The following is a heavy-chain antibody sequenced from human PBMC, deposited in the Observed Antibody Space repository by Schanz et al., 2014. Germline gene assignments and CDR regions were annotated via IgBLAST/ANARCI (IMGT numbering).Heavy chain of an antibody. Sequence: VRLLESGGGLVQPGGSLRLSCVASGFTFNSYAMTWVRQAPGKGLEWVATISGSSENTYYADSVKGRVTISRDNSRNTLFLQMRNLRADDTALYYCAKGKSEVRGIILDYWGQGTMVVVSS. CDR2: ISGSSENT. CDR3: AKGKSEVRGIILDY. CDR1: GFTFNSYA. D-gene: IGHD3-10*01. V-gene: IGHV3-23*01. J-gene: IGHJ4*02.